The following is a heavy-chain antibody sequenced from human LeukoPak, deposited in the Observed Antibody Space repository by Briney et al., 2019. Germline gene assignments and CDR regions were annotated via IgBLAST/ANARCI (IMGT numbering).Heavy chain of an antibody. J-gene: IGHJ4*02. V-gene: IGHV1-8*01. CDR1: GYTFTSYD. CDR3: TRGGIIILGVATVVDY. CDR2: MNPGSGNT. Sequence: ASVKVSCKASGYTFTSYDINWVRQTTGQGLEWMGWMNPGSGNTGYAQKFQGRVTMTRNTSISTVYMEVSGLRSEDAAVYYCTRGGIIILGVATVVDYWGQGTLVTVSS. D-gene: IGHD3/OR15-3a*01.